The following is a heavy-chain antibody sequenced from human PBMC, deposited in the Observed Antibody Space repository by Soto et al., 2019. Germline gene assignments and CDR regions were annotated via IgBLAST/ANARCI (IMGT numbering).Heavy chain of an antibody. Sequence: SETLSLTCAVYGGSFSGYYWSWIRQPPGKGLEWIGRINHSGSTNSNPSLKSRVIISVDTSQNQFSLEVKSVTAADSGVYYCARHEQNLLNWFGPWGPGTLVTVSS. CDR1: GGSFSGYY. V-gene: IGHV4-34*01. CDR2: INHSGST. CDR3: ARHEQNLLNWFGP. J-gene: IGHJ5*02.